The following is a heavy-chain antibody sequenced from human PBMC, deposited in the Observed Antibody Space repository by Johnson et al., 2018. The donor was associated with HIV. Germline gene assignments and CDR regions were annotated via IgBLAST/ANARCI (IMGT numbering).Heavy chain of an antibody. Sequence: QVQLVESGGGVVQPGRSLRLSCAASGFTFSSYAMHWVRQAPGKGLEWVAVISYDGSNKYYADSVKGRFTISRDNSKNTLSLQMNSLRAEDTAVYYCARDPWWLVLTGAFDIWGQGTMVTVSS. D-gene: IGHD6-19*01. J-gene: IGHJ3*02. CDR3: ARDPWWLVLTGAFDI. CDR2: ISYDGSNK. CDR1: GFTFSSYA. V-gene: IGHV3-30-3*01.